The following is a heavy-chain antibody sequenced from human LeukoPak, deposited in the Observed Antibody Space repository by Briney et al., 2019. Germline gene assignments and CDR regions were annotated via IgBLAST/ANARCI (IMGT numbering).Heavy chain of an antibody. V-gene: IGHV3-23*01. CDR2: ISGSSGHT. Sequence: GGSLRLSCSASGFTFSSYAMHLVRQAPGNGLEGVSAISGSSGHTYYADSVKGRFTISRDNSKNTLYLQMNSLRAEDTAVYYCAKVGFSEMEWLLYSDHWGQGTLVTVSS. CDR3: AKVGFSEMEWLLYSDH. D-gene: IGHD3-3*01. J-gene: IGHJ4*02. CDR1: GFTFSSYA.